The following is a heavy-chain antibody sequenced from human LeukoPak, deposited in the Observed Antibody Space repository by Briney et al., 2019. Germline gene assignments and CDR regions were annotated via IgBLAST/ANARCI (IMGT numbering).Heavy chain of an antibody. CDR1: GGSFSGYY. D-gene: IGHD3-16*02. CDR3: ARVKYDYVWGSYRPNFDY. V-gene: IGHV4-34*01. CDR2: INHSGST. Sequence: SETLSLTCAVYGGSFSGYYWSWIRQPPGKGLEWIGEINHSGSTNYNPSLKSRVTISVDTSKNQFSLKLSSVTAADTAVCYCARVKYDYVWGSYRPNFDYWGQGTLVTVSS. J-gene: IGHJ4*02.